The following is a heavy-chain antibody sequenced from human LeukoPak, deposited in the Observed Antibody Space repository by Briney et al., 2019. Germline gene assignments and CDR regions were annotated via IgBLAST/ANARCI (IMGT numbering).Heavy chain of an antibody. Sequence: GGSLRLSCAASGFTLSSYSMNWVRQAPGKGLEWVSSISSSSSYIYYADSVKGRFTISRDNAKNSLYLQMNSLRAEDTAVYYCARDAGWNWFDPWGQGTLVTVSS. CDR2: ISSSSSYI. J-gene: IGHJ5*02. CDR3: ARDAGWNWFDP. CDR1: GFTLSSYS. D-gene: IGHD6-19*01. V-gene: IGHV3-21*01.